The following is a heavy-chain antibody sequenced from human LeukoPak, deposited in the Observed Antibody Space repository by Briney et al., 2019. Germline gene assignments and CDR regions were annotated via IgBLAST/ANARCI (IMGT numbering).Heavy chain of an antibody. CDR2: INPSGTTT. D-gene: IGHD3-22*01. J-gene: IGHJ4*02. CDR1: GYVYTSHW. V-gene: IGHV1-46*01. CDR3: ARADSSGYYLSDY. Sequence: ASVKVSCKASGYVYTSHWMHWVRQAPGQGLEWMGVINPSGTTTVYAQKFQGRVTMTRDTSTSTDYLELRSLRSEDTATYYCARADSSGYYLSDYWGQGTLVTVSS.